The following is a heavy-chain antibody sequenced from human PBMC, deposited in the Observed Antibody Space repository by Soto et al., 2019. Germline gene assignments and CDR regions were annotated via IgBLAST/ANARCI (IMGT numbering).Heavy chain of an antibody. CDR1: GFTFSSYA. V-gene: IGHV3-30-3*01. J-gene: IGHJ3*02. CDR3: ARDSWGSRRAFDI. Sequence: PGGSLRLSCAASGFTFSSYAMHWVRQAPGKGLEWVAVISYDGSNKYYADSVKGRFTISRDNSKNTLYLQMNSLRAEDTAVYYGARDSWGSRRAFDIWGQGTMVTVSS. D-gene: IGHD3-16*01. CDR2: ISYDGSNK.